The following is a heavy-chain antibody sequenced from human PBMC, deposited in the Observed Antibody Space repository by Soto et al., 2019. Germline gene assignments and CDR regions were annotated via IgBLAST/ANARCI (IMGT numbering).Heavy chain of an antibody. Sequence: QVQLVQSGAEEKKPGASVKVSCKASGYTFTSYAMHWVRQAPGQRLEWMGWINAGNGNTKYSQKFQGXVXXXRXXSASPAYMELSSLRSEDTAVYYCAGAVAVPADLDSWGQGTLVTVSS. CDR2: INAGNGNT. CDR3: AGAVAVPADLDS. V-gene: IGHV1-3*05. J-gene: IGHJ4*02. CDR1: GYTFTSYA. D-gene: IGHD6-19*01.